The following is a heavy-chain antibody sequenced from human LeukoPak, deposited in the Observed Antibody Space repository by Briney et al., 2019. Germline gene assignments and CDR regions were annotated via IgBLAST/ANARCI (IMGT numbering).Heavy chain of an antibody. CDR1: GGSISSDY. Sequence: PSETLSLTCTVSGGSISSDYWSWIRQPPGKGLEWIGHIYYSGSTNYNPSLKSRVTISLDTSKSQFSLKLSSVTAADAAVYYCARATSSSWYVDWFDSWGQGTLVTVSS. V-gene: IGHV4-59*01. D-gene: IGHD6-13*01. CDR3: ARATSSSWYVDWFDS. CDR2: IYYSGST. J-gene: IGHJ5*01.